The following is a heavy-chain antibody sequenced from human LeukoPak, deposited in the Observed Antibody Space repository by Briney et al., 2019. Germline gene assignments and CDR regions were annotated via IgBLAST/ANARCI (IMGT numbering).Heavy chain of an antibody. CDR1: GYTFTGYY. V-gene: IGHV1-2*06. D-gene: IGHD1-26*01. J-gene: IGHJ4*02. Sequence: ASVKVSCKASGYTFTGYYMHWVRQAPGQGLEWMGRINPNSGGTNYARKLQGRVTMTTDTSTSTAYMELRSLRSDDTAVYYCARDKVGTAVPWGQGTLVTVSS. CDR3: ARDKVGTAVP. CDR2: INPNSGGT.